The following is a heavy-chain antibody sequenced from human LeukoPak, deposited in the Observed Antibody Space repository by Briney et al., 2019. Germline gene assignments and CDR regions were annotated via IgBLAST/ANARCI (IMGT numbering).Heavy chain of an antibody. Sequence: ASVKVSCKASGYTFTSYGISWVRQATGQGLEWMGWMNPNSGNTGYAQKFQGRVTMTRNTSISTAYMELSSLRSEDTAVYYCARVTGSGYEYDYWGQGTLVTVSS. CDR1: GYTFTSYG. CDR3: ARVTGSGYEYDY. J-gene: IGHJ4*02. V-gene: IGHV1-8*02. CDR2: MNPNSGNT. D-gene: IGHD5-12*01.